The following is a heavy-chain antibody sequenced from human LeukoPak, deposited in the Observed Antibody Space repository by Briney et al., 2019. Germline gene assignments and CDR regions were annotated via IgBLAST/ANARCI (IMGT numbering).Heavy chain of an antibody. Sequence: PSETLSLTCAVYGGSFSGYYWSWIRQPPGKGLEWIGEINHSGSTNYNPSLKSRVTISVDTSKNQFSLKLSSVTAADTAVYYCARGPYYYDSSGRLNWFDPWGQGTLVTVSS. CDR3: ARGPYYYDSSGRLNWFDP. CDR2: INHSGST. CDR1: GGSFSGYY. J-gene: IGHJ5*02. D-gene: IGHD3-22*01. V-gene: IGHV4-34*01.